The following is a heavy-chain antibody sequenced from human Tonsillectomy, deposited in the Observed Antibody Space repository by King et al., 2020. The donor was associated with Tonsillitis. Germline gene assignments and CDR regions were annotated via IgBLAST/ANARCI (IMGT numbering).Heavy chain of an antibody. CDR3: AREGPQMFNYDSSGYFDI. CDR1: AYSISSGYY. D-gene: IGHD3-22*01. J-gene: IGHJ3*02. CDR2: IYQSGST. V-gene: IGHV4-38-2*02. Sequence: VQLQESGPGLVKPSETLSLTCAVSAYSISSGYYWGWIRQPPGKGLEWIGSIYQSGSTYYNPSLKSRVTISVDRSKNQFSLKLSSVTAADTALYYCAREGPQMFNYDSSGYFDIWGQGAMVTVSS.